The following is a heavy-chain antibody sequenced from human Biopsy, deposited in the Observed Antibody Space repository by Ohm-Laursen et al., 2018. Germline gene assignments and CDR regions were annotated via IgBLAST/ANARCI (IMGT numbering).Heavy chain of an antibody. J-gene: IGHJ3*02. Sequence: SLRLSCSASGFIFDDYAMHWARHAPGKGLEWDSGISWNSVGIGYEDSVKSRFTISRDNAKNFLYLQMNNLRPEDTALYYCAKIHCSGGSCYPNAFDMWGHGTRVTVS. CDR2: ISWNSVGI. CDR1: GFIFDDYA. V-gene: IGHV3-9*01. D-gene: IGHD2-15*01. CDR3: AKIHCSGGSCYPNAFDM.